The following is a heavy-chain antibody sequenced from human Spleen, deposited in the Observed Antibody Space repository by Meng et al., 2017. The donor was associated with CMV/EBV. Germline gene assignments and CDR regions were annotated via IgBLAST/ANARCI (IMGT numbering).Heavy chain of an antibody. V-gene: IGHV3-74*01. CDR2: IDSDESNARDGTNT. CDR1: GFTFSSYW. D-gene: IGHD6-6*01. Sequence: GGSLRLSCAASGFTFSSYWMHWVRQAPGKGLVWVARIDSDESNARDGTNTRYADSVKGRFTISRDNAKSTLYLQMNSLRADDTAVYYCARSTSSGTDYWGWGQGTLVTVSS. CDR3: ARSTSSGTDYWG. J-gene: IGHJ4*02.